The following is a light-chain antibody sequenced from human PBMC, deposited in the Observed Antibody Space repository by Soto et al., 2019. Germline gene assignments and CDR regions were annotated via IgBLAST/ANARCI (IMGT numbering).Light chain of an antibody. CDR2: DAS. V-gene: IGKV1-5*01. CDR1: QSISTY. CDR3: QQYNSYSWT. J-gene: IGKJ1*01. Sequence: DLQMTQSPSTLSASVGDRLTITCQARQSISTYLNWYQQKPGKAPKLLIYDASSLESGVPSRFSGSGSGTEFTLTISSLQPDDFATYYCQQYNSYSWTFGQGTKVDIK.